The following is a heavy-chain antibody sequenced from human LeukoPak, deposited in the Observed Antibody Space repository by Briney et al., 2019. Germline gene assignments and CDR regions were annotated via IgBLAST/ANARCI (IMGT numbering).Heavy chain of an antibody. CDR1: GFTFSSYE. D-gene: IGHD4-23*01. J-gene: IGHJ6*03. CDR3: ARDGDTVLTRGYYYYMDV. Sequence: GRSLRLSCAASGFTFSSYEMNWVRQAPGKGLEWVSYISSSGSTIYYADSVKGRFTISRDNAKKSLSLQMNSLRAEDTAVYYCARDGDTVLTRGYYYYMDVWGKGTTLTVSS. V-gene: IGHV3-48*03. CDR2: ISSSGSTI.